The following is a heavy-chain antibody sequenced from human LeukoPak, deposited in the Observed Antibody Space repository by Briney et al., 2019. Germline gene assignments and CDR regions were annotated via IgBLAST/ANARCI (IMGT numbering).Heavy chain of an antibody. CDR3: ARDNGYNWDSGAFDI. D-gene: IGHD5-24*01. Sequence: ASVKVSCKASGYTFTSYGISWVRQAPGQGLEWMGIINPSGGSTSYAQKFQGRVTMTRDTSTSTVYMELSSLRSEDTAVYYCARDNGYNWDSGAFDIWGQGTMVTVSS. V-gene: IGHV1-46*01. CDR1: GYTFTSYG. CDR2: INPSGGST. J-gene: IGHJ3*02.